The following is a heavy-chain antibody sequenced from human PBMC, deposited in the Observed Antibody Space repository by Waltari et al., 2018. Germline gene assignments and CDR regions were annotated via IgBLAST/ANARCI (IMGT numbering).Heavy chain of an antibody. Sequence: QVQLVQSGAEVKKPGSSVKVSCRASGGTFSSYAIRWVRQAPGQGLEWMGGIIPIFGTANYAQKFQGRVTITADESTSTAYMELSSLRSEDTAVYYCARGGSYGSGSYFVLGYYFDYWGQGTLVTVSS. CDR2: IIPIFGTA. CDR3: ARGGSYGSGSYFVLGYYFDY. J-gene: IGHJ4*02. V-gene: IGHV1-69*01. CDR1: GGTFSSYA. D-gene: IGHD3-10*01.